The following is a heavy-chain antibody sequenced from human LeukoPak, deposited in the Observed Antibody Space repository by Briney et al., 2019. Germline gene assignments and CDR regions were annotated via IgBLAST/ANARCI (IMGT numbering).Heavy chain of an antibody. CDR1: GFTFSNYW. CDR3: ARDLDY. CDR2: IKQDGSEK. Sequence: GGSLRLSCAASGFTFSNYWMIWVRQAPGKGLEWVGNIKQDGSEKRYADSVRGRFSISRDNAQTSLYLQMNSLRAEDTAVYYCARDLDYWGQGTLVTVSS. J-gene: IGHJ4*02. V-gene: IGHV3-7*05.